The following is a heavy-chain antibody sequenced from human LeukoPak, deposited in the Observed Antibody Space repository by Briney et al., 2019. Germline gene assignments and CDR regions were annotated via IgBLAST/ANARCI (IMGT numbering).Heavy chain of an antibody. D-gene: IGHD6-13*01. CDR3: ARDRGDSSSWFVFQH. Sequence: PGGSLRLSCAASGFTFSSYWMSWVRQAPGKGLEWVANIKKDGSEKYYVDSVKGRFTISRDNAKNSLYLQMNSLRAEDTAVYYCARDRGDSSSWFVFQHWGQGTLVTVSS. J-gene: IGHJ1*01. CDR2: IKKDGSEK. CDR1: GFTFSSYW. V-gene: IGHV3-7*01.